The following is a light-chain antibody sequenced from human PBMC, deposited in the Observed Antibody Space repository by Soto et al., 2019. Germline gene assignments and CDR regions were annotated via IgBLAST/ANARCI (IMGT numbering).Light chain of an antibody. Sequence: DIQMSQSPSSLSASVGDRVTITCRASQSISSYLNWYQQKPGKAPKLLIYKASTLKSGVPSRFSGSGSRTDFTRTSSSLPPEDFATYYCQQSDSTPLSFGGGTKVDIK. CDR2: KAS. CDR1: QSISSY. V-gene: IGKV1-39*01. J-gene: IGKJ4*01. CDR3: QQSDSTPLS.